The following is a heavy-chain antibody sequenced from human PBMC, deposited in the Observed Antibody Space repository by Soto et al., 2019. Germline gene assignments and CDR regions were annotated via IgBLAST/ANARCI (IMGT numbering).Heavy chain of an antibody. J-gene: IGHJ3*02. D-gene: IGHD6-13*01. CDR1: GYSFTSYW. Sequence: GESLKISCKGSGYSFTSYWIGWVRQMPGKGLEWMGIIYPGDSDTRYSPSFQGQVTISADKSISTAYLQWSSLKASDTAMYYCASAENPYSSSWYDAFDIWGQGTMVTVSS. CDR2: IYPGDSDT. CDR3: ASAENPYSSSWYDAFDI. V-gene: IGHV5-51*01.